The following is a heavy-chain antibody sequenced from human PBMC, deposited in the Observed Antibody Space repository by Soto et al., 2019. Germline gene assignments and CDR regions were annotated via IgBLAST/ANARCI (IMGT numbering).Heavy chain of an antibody. V-gene: IGHV6-1*01. Sequence: SQTLSLTFAISGDSVSNNSAAWNWIRQSPSRGLEWLGRTYYRSKWFNNYALSVKGRITINPDTSKNQFSLQLNSVTPEDTAVYYCAREGCLAASIIHNWFDPSGQGNLVTV. CDR2: TYYRSKWFN. D-gene: IGHD3-3*01. CDR3: AREGCLAASIIHNWFDP. J-gene: IGHJ5*02. CDR1: GDSVSNNSAA.